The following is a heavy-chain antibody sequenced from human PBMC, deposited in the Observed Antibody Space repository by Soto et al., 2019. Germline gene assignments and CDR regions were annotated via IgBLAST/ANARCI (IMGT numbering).Heavy chain of an antibody. J-gene: IGHJ3*02. CDR1: GFTFSTYA. CDR2: ISGSGEYI. Sequence: GGSLRLSCAASGFTFSTYAMRWVRQAPGKGLEWVSAISGSGEYIYYTESVKGRFTISRDNSINVLFLQMSSLRAEDTAVYYCAHPRGYGVFDAYDIWGQGTMVTVSS. D-gene: IGHD4-17*01. CDR3: AHPRGYGVFDAYDI. V-gene: IGHV3-23*01.